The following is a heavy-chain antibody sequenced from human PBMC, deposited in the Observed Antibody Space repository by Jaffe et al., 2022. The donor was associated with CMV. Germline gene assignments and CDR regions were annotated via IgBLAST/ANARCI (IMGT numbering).Heavy chain of an antibody. D-gene: IGHD5-12*01. CDR1: GFTFSSYG. CDR3: ARDPGYIYYMDV. J-gene: IGHJ6*03. Sequence: QVQLVESGGGVVQPGRSLRLSCAASGFTFSSYGMHWVRQAPGKGLEWVAVIWYDGSNKYYADSVKGRFTISRDNSKNTLYLQMNSLRAEDTAVYYCARDPGYIYYMDVWGKGTTVTVSS. V-gene: IGHV3-33*08. CDR2: IWYDGSNK.